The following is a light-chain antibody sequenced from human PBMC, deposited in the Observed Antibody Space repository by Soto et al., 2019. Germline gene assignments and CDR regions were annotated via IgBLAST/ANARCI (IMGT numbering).Light chain of an antibody. Sequence: QSVLTQPPSVSGAPGQTVTISCTGGSSNLGPGFDVHWYQQVPGKAPKLVIYSNTLRPSGFPDRFSGSKSGSSASLAITGLQAEDEADYYCQSYDSSLTGSIFGTGTKLTVL. J-gene: IGLJ1*01. CDR3: QSYDSSLTGSI. V-gene: IGLV1-40*01. CDR1: SSNLGPGFD. CDR2: SNT.